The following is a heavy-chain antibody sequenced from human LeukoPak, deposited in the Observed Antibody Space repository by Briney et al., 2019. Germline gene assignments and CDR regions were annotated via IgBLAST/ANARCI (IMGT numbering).Heavy chain of an antibody. CDR3: AKGRGNSFDI. D-gene: IGHD3-10*01. J-gene: IGHJ3*02. V-gene: IGHV3-30*02. CDR2: IRYDGSNK. Sequence: GGSLRLSCAASGFTFSSYGMHWVRQAPGKGLEWVAFIRYDGSNKYYADSVKGRFTISRDNSKNTLYLQMNSLRVEDTAVYYCAKGRGNSFDIWGQGTMVTVSS. CDR1: GFTFSSYG.